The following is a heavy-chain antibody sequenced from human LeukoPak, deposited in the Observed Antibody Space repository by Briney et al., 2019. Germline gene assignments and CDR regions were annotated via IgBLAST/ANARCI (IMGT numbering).Heavy chain of an antibody. J-gene: IGHJ4*02. CDR3: ARDYGGDY. CDR1: GLTFSSYG. Sequence: GGSLRLSCAASGLTFSSYGMHWVRQAPGKGLEWVAVISYDGSNKYYADSVKGRFTISSDNSKNTLYLQMNSLRAEDTAVYYCARDYGGDYWGQGTLVTVSS. V-gene: IGHV3-30*03. CDR2: ISYDGSNK. D-gene: IGHD4-23*01.